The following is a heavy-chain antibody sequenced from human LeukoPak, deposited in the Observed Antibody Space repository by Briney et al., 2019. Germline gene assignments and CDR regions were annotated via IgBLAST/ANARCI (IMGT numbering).Heavy chain of an antibody. J-gene: IGHJ4*02. CDR3: AKDILRSGAAFDY. V-gene: IGHV3-9*01. CDR1: GFSFDDYD. CDR2: ISWNSAYI. D-gene: IGHD3-10*01. Sequence: GGSLRLSCAVAGFSFDDYDMHWVRQAPGKGLEYVSGISWNSAYIVYADSVKGRFTISRDNAKNSLYLQTNSLRPEDTALYYCAKDILRSGAAFDYWGQGTLATVSS.